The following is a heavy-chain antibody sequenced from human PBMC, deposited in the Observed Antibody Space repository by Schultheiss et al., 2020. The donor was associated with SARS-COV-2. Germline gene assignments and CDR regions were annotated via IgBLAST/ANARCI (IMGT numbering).Heavy chain of an antibody. J-gene: IGHJ3*02. D-gene: IGHD6-6*01. CDR3: ARSFRARPAFDI. V-gene: IGHV4-59*12. Sequence: SETLSLTCTVSGGSISNYYWSWIRQPPGKGLEWIGYIYYSGSTYYNPSLKSRVTISVDTSKNQFSLKLSSVTAADTAVYYCARSFRARPAFDIWGQGTMVTVSS. CDR2: IYYSGST. CDR1: GGSISNYY.